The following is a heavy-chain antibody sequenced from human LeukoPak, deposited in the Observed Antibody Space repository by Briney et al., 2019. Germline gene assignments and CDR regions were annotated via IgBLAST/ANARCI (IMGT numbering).Heavy chain of an antibody. Sequence: PSETLSLTCAVYGGSFSGYYWSWIRQPPGKGLEWIGEINHSGSTNYNPSLKSRVTISVDTSKNQFSLKLSSVTAADTAVYYCAKGIVVVPAAPKYFDYWGQGTLVTVSS. CDR1: GGSFSGYY. J-gene: IGHJ4*02. V-gene: IGHV4-34*01. CDR2: INHSGST. D-gene: IGHD2-2*01. CDR3: AKGIVVVPAAPKYFDY.